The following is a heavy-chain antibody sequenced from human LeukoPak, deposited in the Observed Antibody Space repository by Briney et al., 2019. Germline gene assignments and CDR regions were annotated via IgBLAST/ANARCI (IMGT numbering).Heavy chain of an antibody. CDR1: GFTFDDYA. CDR3: AKEKYCSGGSCYSAHYYYYGMDV. J-gene: IGHJ6*02. D-gene: IGHD2-15*01. Sequence: PGRSLRLSCAASGFTFDDYAMQWVRQAPGKGLEWVSGISWNSGSIGYADSVKGQFTISRDNAKNSLYLQMNSLRAEDTALYYCAKEKYCSGGSCYSAHYYYYGMDVWGQGTTVTVSS. V-gene: IGHV3-9*01. CDR2: ISWNSGSI.